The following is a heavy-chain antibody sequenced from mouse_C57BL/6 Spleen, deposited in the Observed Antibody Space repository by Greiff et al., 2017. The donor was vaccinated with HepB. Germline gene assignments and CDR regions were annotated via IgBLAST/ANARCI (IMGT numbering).Heavy chain of an antibody. CDR2: FDPEDGDT. Sequence: EVQPQQSGAELVKPGASVKLSCTASGFNIQDYYMHWVKQRTEQGLEWIGRFDPEDGDTKYVPKFQGKATIPADTSSNTAYLQLSSLTSEDTAVYYCAGGVTTGFAYWGQGTLVTVSA. CDR1: GFNIQDYY. CDR3: AGGVTTGFAY. V-gene: IGHV14-2*01. D-gene: IGHD2-2*01. J-gene: IGHJ3*01.